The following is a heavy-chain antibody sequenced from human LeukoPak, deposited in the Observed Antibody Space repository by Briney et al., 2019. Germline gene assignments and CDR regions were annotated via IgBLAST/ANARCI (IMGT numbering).Heavy chain of an antibody. CDR3: ARGGHFGVVLFDY. J-gene: IGHJ4*02. CDR1: GASISSYY. V-gene: IGHV4-59*01. Sequence: PSETLSLTCTVSGASISSYYWSWIRQPPGKGLEWIGYISYSGSTNYNPSLKSRVTILADTSKNQFSLRLSSVTAADTAVYYCARGGHFGVVLFDYWGQGTLVTVSS. D-gene: IGHD3-3*01. CDR2: ISYSGST.